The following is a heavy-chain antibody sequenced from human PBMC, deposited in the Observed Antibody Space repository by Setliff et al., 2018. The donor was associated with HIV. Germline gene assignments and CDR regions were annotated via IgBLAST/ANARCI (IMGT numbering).Heavy chain of an antibody. CDR3: ARGLGYCSSTSCSVGYYGMDV. Sequence: GASVKVSCKASGYTFTSYYMHWVRQAPGQGLEWMGIINPSGGSTSYAQKFQGRVTMTRDTSTSTVYMELSSLRSEDTAVYYRARGLGYCSSTSCSVGYYGMDVWGQGTTVTVSS. J-gene: IGHJ6*02. V-gene: IGHV1-46*01. D-gene: IGHD2-2*01. CDR1: GYTFTSYY. CDR2: INPSGGST.